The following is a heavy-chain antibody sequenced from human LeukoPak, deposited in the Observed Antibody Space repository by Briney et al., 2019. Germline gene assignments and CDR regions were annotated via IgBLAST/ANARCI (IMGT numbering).Heavy chain of an antibody. V-gene: IGHV3-15*01. CDR3: TTVVAVWGFDS. J-gene: IGHJ4*01. Sequence: GGSLRLSCAGSGFTFTKASMSWVRQAPGKGLEWVGRIKDKTEGETTELPAPVKGRFFISRDDSKNTVYLQMNSLQTEDTGIYFCTTVVAVWGFDSWGQGTLVTVSS. CDR2: IKDKTEGETT. D-gene: IGHD2-15*01. CDR1: GFTFTKAS.